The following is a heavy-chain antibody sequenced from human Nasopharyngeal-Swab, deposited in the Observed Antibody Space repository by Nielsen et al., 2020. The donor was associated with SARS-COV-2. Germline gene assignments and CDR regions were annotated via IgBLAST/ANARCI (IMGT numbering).Heavy chain of an antibody. CDR2: ISGSGGYT. CDR1: GLSVNDAW. D-gene: IGHD3-10*02. V-gene: IGHV3-23*01. Sequence: GESLKISCAASGLSVNDAWMTWVRQAPGKGLEWVSAISGSGGYTYYADSVKGRFTISGDNSKNTVYLQMNSLRAEDTAVYYCAPSVRGIRMYAFDIWGQGTMVTVSS. CDR3: APSVRGIRMYAFDI. J-gene: IGHJ3*02.